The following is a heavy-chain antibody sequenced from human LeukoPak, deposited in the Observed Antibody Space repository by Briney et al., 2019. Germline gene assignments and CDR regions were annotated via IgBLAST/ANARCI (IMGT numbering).Heavy chain of an antibody. Sequence: SETLSLTCAVYGGSFSGYYWSWIRQPPGKGLEWIGEINHSGSTYYNPSLKSRVTISVDTSKNQFSLKLSSVTAADTAVYYCARPFDAVVVLWGQGTLVTVSS. CDR1: GGSFSGYY. V-gene: IGHV4-34*01. J-gene: IGHJ4*02. D-gene: IGHD3-22*01. CDR2: INHSGST. CDR3: ARPFDAVVVL.